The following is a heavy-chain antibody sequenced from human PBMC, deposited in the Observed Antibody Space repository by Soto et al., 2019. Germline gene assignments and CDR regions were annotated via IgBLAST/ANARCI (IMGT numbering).Heavy chain of an antibody. V-gene: IGHV4-39*01. CDR3: VRTVTATRRFNWFDT. CDR2: IYHNGRT. J-gene: IGHJ5*02. D-gene: IGHD4-17*01. CDR1: GASVTGTTYY. Sequence: SETLSLTCSVSGASVTGTTYYWGWIRQSPGKGLEWIGNIYHNGRTDYNPSLKNRVAISIDASKTQFSLRLTSVTAADTAMYYCVRTVTATRRFNWFDTWGQGTLVTVSS.